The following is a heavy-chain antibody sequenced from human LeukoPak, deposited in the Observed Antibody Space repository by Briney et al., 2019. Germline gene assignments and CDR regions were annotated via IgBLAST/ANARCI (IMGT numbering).Heavy chain of an antibody. Sequence: SETLSLTCTVSGGSISSYYWSWIRQPPGKGLEWIGYIYYSGSTNYNPSLKSRVTVSVDTSKYQFSLKLSSVTAADTAVYYCARVWFGELEAPREAFDIWGQGTMVTVSS. CDR1: GGSISSYY. V-gene: IGHV4-59*01. CDR3: ARVWFGELEAPREAFDI. J-gene: IGHJ3*02. D-gene: IGHD3-10*01. CDR2: IYYSGST.